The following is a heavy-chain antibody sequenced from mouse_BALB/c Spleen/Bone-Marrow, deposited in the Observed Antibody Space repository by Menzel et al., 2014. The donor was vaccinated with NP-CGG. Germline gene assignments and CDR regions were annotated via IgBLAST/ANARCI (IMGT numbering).Heavy chain of an antibody. D-gene: IGHD1-1*01. CDR3: AGSTPLAY. CDR1: GYAFSRSW. V-gene: IGHV1-80*01. J-gene: IGHJ3*01. CDR2: IYPGDDDT. Sequence: QVHVKQSGAELVRPGSSVKISCKASGYAFSRSWMNWVKQRPGQGLEWIGQIYPGDDDTNYSGKFKGRATLTADKSSGTAYMQLSSLTSEDSAVCFCAGSTPLAYWGQGTLVTVSA.